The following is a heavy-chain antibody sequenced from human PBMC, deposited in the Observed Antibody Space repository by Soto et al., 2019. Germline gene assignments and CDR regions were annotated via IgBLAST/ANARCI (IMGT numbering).Heavy chain of an antibody. Sequence: QVQLVESGGGVVQPGKSLRLSCAASGFTFRSYGIHWVRQAPGKGLEWVAVISYDGSDKYYADSVKGRFTISRENSKNALSLQKNSLIAEDTAVYYCAKDETSVVYNYVMDVWGQGTTVTVYS. V-gene: IGHV3-30*18. CDR2: ISYDGSDK. CDR1: GFTFRSYG. D-gene: IGHD2-21*01. CDR3: AKDETSVVYNYVMDV. J-gene: IGHJ6*02.